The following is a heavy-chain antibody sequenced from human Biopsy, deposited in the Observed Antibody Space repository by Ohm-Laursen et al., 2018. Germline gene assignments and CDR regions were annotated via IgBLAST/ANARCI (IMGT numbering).Heavy chain of an antibody. Sequence: ASVTVSCKASGYTFTGQYLHSVRQVPGHGLEWMGWINPHSGTTKFAQDFQGRVTMTRDTSITTAYMELRRLRSDDTAVYYCAKGQDLRGGAEYFQHWGQGALVAVSS. CDR1: GYTFTGQY. CDR2: INPHSGTT. CDR3: AKGQDLRGGAEYFQH. V-gene: IGHV1-2*02. D-gene: IGHD2-15*01. J-gene: IGHJ1*01.